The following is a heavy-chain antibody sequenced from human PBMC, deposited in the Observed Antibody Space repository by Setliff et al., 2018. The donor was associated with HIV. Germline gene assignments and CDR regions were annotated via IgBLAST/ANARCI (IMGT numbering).Heavy chain of an antibody. D-gene: IGHD5-18*01. Sequence: GASVKVSCKTSGYTVTSYDINRVRQATGQGLEWMGWMNPNSGNRGYAQKFQGRVTISRNTSISTAYMELSGLRSEDKAVYYCVRIGHGYSFANGFDPWGQGTPVTVSS. CDR3: VRIGHGYSFANGFDP. V-gene: IGHV1-8*03. J-gene: IGHJ5*02. CDR1: GYTVTSYD. CDR2: MNPNSGNR.